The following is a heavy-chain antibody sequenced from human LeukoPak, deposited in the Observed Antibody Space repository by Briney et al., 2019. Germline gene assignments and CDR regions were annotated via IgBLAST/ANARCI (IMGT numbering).Heavy chain of an antibody. V-gene: IGHV3-7*03. Sequence: GGSLRLSCVASGSTFKTSYKFTFTDYWMSWVRQAPGKGLEWVANIKQDGSEKYYLDSEKGRFTISRGNAKNSLYLHMNSLRAEDTATYYCATWDFWSGYRFESWGQETLVTVSS. J-gene: IGHJ4*02. D-gene: IGHD3-3*01. CDR2: IKQDGSEK. CDR3: ATWDFWSGYRFES. CDR1: GSTFKTSYKFTFTDYW.